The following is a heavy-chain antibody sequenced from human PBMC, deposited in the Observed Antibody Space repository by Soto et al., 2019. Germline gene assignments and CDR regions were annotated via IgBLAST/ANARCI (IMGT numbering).Heavy chain of an antibody. V-gene: IGHV3-23*01. D-gene: IGHD5-18*01. CDR3: SRTLYSYGTDY. CDR2: ISGSGGST. J-gene: IGHJ4*02. CDR1: GFTFSRYA. Sequence: EVQLLESGGGLVHPGGSLRLSCAASGFTFSRYAMSWVRQAPGKGLEWVSAISGSGGSTYYADSVKGRFTISRDNSKNTLYLQMISLRAEDTAVSYCSRTLYSYGTDYWGQGTLVTVSS.